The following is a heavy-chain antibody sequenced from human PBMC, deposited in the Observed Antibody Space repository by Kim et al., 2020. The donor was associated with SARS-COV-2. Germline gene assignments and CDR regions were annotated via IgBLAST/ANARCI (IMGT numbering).Heavy chain of an antibody. Sequence: ASVKVSCKASGYTFTSYAMHWVRQAPGQRLEWMGWINAGNGNTKYSQKFQGRVTITRDTSASTAYMELSSLRSEDTAVYYCARDLPKAPYSNYYYYYMDVWGKGTTVTVSS. CDR1: GYTFTSYA. CDR2: INAGNGNT. D-gene: IGHD4-4*01. V-gene: IGHV1-3*01. CDR3: ARDLPKAPYSNYYYYYMDV. J-gene: IGHJ6*03.